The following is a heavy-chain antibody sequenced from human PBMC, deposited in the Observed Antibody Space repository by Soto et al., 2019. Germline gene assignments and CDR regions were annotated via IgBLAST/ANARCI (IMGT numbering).Heavy chain of an antibody. CDR1: GYSFATYW. CDR3: ARDTQNPYSNLMRY. V-gene: IGHV5-51*01. J-gene: IGHJ4*02. D-gene: IGHD6-13*01. CDR2: IYPADSDT. Sequence: PGESLKISCKGSGYSFATYWIAWVRQMPGKGLEWMGIIYPADSDTRYSPSFQGQVTISADKSISTAYLQWSSLKASDTAMYYCARDTQNPYSNLMRYWGQGTLVTV.